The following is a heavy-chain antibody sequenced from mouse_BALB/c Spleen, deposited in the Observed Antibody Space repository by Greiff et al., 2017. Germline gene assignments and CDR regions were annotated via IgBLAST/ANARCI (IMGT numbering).Heavy chain of an antibody. Sequence: VQLKESGPGLVKPSQSLSLTCTVTGYSITSDYAWNWIRQFPGNKLEWMGYISYSGSTSYNPSLKSRISITRDTSKNQFFLQLNSVTTEDTATYYCAPDSSGYFDYWGQGTTLTVSS. CDR1: GYSITSDYA. CDR2: ISYSGST. D-gene: IGHD3-2*01. V-gene: IGHV3-2*02. CDR3: APDSSGYFDY. J-gene: IGHJ2*01.